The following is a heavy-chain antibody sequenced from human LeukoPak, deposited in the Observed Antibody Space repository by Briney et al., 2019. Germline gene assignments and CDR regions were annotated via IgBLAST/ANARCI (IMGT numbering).Heavy chain of an antibody. CDR2: IYTSGST. Sequence: SQTLSLTCTVSGGSISSGSYYWSWIRQPAGKGLEWIGRIYTSGSTNYNPSLKSRVTISVDTSKNQFSLKLSSVTAADTAVYYCARDSVGATPYYYYMDVWGKGTTVSVS. J-gene: IGHJ6*03. D-gene: IGHD1-26*01. CDR1: GGSISSGSYY. V-gene: IGHV4-61*02. CDR3: ARDSVGATPYYYYMDV.